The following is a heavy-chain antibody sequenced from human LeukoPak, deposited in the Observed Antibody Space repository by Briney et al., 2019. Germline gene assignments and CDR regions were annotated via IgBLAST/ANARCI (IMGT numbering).Heavy chain of an antibody. Sequence: GGSLRLSCAASGFTFSSYGMSWVRQAPGKGLEWVSAISGSGGSTYYADSVKGRFTISRDNSKNTLYLQMNSLRAEDTAVYYCAKAPITMARGVIRRKYYYYYYMDVWGKGTTVTISS. D-gene: IGHD3-10*01. CDR2: ISGSGGST. CDR3: AKAPITMARGVIRRKYYYYYYMDV. V-gene: IGHV3-23*01. J-gene: IGHJ6*03. CDR1: GFTFSSYG.